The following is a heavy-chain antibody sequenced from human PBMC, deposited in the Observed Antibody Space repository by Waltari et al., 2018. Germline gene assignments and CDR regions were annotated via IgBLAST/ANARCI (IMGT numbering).Heavy chain of an antibody. J-gene: IGHJ4*02. CDR1: GFTFSDYE. Sequence: EVQLVESGGTLAQPGGSLRLSCVASGFTFSDYEMNWVRQVPGKGVEWVSYIGSVCSTIYYADSVRGRFTISSDNAKNSLYLEMSSLRAEDTALYYCARDGGAYCNGGNCSPFEQWGQGTLVTVSS. CDR3: ARDGGAYCNGGNCSPFEQ. V-gene: IGHV3-48*03. D-gene: IGHD2-15*01. CDR2: IGSVCSTI.